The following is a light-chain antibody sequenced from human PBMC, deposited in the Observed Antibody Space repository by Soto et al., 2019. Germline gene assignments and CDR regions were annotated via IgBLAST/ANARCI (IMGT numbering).Light chain of an antibody. CDR2: SDN. J-gene: IGLJ2*01. Sequence: QSVLTQPPSASGTPGQRVTISCSGSSSNIGSNTVNWYQQLPGAAPKLLVHSDNHRPSGVPARFSGSRSGTSASLAISGRQSEDDADYYCATWDDSLNVYVLFGGGTKLTVL. CDR1: SSNIGSNT. CDR3: ATWDDSLNVYVL. V-gene: IGLV1-44*01.